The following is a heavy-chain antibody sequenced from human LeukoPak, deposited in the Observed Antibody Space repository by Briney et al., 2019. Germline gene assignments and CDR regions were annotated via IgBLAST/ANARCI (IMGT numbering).Heavy chain of an antibody. CDR1: GFTFSGFA. J-gene: IGHJ4*02. CDR2: ISGSGEST. Sequence: PGGSLRLSCAASGFTFSGFAMSGVRRAPGKGLEWVSAISGSGESTYYADSVKSRFTITRDNSKNTLYLQMNSLRAEDTAVYYCAKDTDSSGSYYWDYWGQGTLVTVSS. V-gene: IGHV3-23*01. D-gene: IGHD2-15*01. CDR3: AKDTDSSGSYYWDY.